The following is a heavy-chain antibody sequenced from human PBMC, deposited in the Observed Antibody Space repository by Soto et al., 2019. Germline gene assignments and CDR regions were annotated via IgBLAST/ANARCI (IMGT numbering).Heavy chain of an antibody. J-gene: IGHJ4*02. CDR3: VRGRYGSEIH. CDR1: GFTVSSNY. V-gene: IGHV3-53*04. D-gene: IGHD3-10*01. CDR2: VYSGCAT. Sequence: EVRLVESGGGLVQPGGSLRLSCAASGFTVSSNYMTWVRQAPGKGLEWVSLVYSGCATHYAASVKGRFTISTDSSQSTMFLQMNSLRTEDTATYYCVRGRYGSEIHWGQGTKVTVSS.